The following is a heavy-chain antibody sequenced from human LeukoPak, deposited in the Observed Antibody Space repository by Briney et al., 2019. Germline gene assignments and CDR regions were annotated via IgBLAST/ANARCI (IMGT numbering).Heavy chain of an antibody. J-gene: IGHJ4*02. V-gene: IGHV4-34*01. CDR2: INHSGST. Sequence: PSETLSLTCAVYGGSFSGYYWSWIRQPPGKGLEWIGEINHSGSTNYNPSLKSRVTISVDTSKNQFSLKLSSVTAADTAVYYCARNRRRIFIAGATAPFDYWGQGTLVTVSS. CDR3: ARNRRRIFIAGATAPFDY. D-gene: IGHD1-26*01. CDR1: GGSFSGYY.